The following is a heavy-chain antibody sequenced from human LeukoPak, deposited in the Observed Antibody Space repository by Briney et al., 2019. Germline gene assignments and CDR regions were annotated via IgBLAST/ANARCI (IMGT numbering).Heavy chain of an antibody. V-gene: IGHV3-53*01. CDR2: IYSGGNT. Sequence: PGGSLRLSCAASGFIVSSNYMTWVRQAPGKGLEWVSVIYSGGNTDYADSVKGRFTISRDISKNTLYLQTNGLRAEDTAVYYCATGMIIGPPGYWGQGTLVTVSS. CDR1: GFIVSSNY. D-gene: IGHD3-22*01. J-gene: IGHJ4*02. CDR3: ATGMIIGPPGY.